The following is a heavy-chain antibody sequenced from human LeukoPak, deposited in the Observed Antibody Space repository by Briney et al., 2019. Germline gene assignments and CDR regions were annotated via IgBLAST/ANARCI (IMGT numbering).Heavy chain of an antibody. CDR3: ARESPRGGAAAGFTWFDP. D-gene: IGHD6-13*01. CDR2: INPNSGGT. Sequence: ASVKVSCKASGYTFTGYYMHWVRQAPGQGLEWMGWINPNSGGTNYAQKFQGRVTMTRDTSISTAYMELSRLRSDDTAVYYCARESPRGGAAAGFTWFDPWGQGTLVTVSS. V-gene: IGHV1-2*02. CDR1: GYTFTGYY. J-gene: IGHJ5*02.